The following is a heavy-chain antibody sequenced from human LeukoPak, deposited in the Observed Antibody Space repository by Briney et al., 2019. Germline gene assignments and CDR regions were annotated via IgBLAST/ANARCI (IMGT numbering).Heavy chain of an antibody. D-gene: IGHD3-22*01. CDR1: GFNYGSYV. CDR2: IKRKTDGGTT. CDR3: TTDIGLTYYYDSSGSHYFDY. V-gene: IGHV3-15*01. Sequence: GGSLRLSCAASGFNYGSYVMSWVRQAPGKGVEWVGRIKRKTDGGTTDYAAPVKGRFTISRDDSKNTLYLQMNSLKTEDTAVYYCTTDIGLTYYYDSSGSHYFDYWGQGTLVTVSS. J-gene: IGHJ4*02.